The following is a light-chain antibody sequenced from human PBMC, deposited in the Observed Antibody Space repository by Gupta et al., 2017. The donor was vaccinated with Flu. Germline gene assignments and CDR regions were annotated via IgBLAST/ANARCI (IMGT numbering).Light chain of an antibody. CDR3: QQYNNWPPIT. CDR1: QSVRSN. J-gene: IGKJ4*01. V-gene: IGKV3-15*01. Sequence: ATLSVSPGERATRSCSARQSVRSNLAWYKQKPGQAPRLLIYGASTRDTDIPARFSGSGYGKEVTLTISSRQSEDFAGYYCQQYNNWPPITFGGGTXVEIK. CDR2: GAS.